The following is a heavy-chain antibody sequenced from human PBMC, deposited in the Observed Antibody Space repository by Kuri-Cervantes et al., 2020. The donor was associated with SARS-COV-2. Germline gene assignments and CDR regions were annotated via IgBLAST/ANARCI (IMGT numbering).Heavy chain of an antibody. CDR3: ARDRRVQLGRVYYGMDV. CDR1: GFTFSSYS. V-gene: IGHV3-21*04. Sequence: ESLKISCAASGFTFSSYSMNWVRQAPGKGLEWVSSISSSSSYIYYADSVKGRFTISRDNAKNSLYLQMNSLRAEDTAVYYCARDRRVQLGRVYYGMDVWGQGTMVTVSS. CDR2: ISSSSSYI. J-gene: IGHJ6*02. D-gene: IGHD6-6*01.